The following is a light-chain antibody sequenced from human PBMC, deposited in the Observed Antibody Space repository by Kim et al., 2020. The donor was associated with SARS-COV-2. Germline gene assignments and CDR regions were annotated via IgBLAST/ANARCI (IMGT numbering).Light chain of an antibody. J-gene: IGKJ4*01. CDR2: DAS. CDR3: QQRINWPPT. Sequence: EIVLTQSPATLSLSAGERATLSCRASQTVTSYLVWYQQKPGQAPRLLIYDASNRATGIPARFSGSGSGTDFTLTISSLEPEDFAVYYCQQRINWPPTFGGGTKVDIK. V-gene: IGKV3-11*01. CDR1: QTVTSY.